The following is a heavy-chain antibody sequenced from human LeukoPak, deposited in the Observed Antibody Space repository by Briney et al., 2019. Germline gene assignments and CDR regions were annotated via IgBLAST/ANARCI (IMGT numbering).Heavy chain of an antibody. CDR3: ARELVRGVIITYNYYYGMDV. CDR1: GYTFTDYF. V-gene: IGHV1-2*02. J-gene: IGHJ6*02. Sequence: ASVKVSCKASGYTFTDYFIHWVRQAPGQGLEWMGWINPNSGGTNYAQKFQGRVTMTRDTSISTAYMELSRLRSDDTAVYYCARELVRGVIITYNYYYGMDVWGQGTTVTVSS. D-gene: IGHD3-10*01. CDR2: INPNSGGT.